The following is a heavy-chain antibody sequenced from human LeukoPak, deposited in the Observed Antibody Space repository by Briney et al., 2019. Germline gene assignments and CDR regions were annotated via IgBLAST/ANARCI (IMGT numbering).Heavy chain of an antibody. CDR3: ARAWTAVTPQGY. CDR1: GYTFTCYY. Sequence: GASVKVSCKASGYTFTCYYMHWVRQAPGQGLEWMGRINPNSGGTNYAQKFQGRVTMTRDTSISTAYMELSRPRSDDTAVYYCARAWTAVTPQGYWGQGTLVTVSS. D-gene: IGHD4-11*01. CDR2: INPNSGGT. J-gene: IGHJ4*02. V-gene: IGHV1-2*06.